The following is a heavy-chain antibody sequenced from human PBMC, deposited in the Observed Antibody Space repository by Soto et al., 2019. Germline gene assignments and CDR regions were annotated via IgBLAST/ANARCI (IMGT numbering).Heavy chain of an antibody. J-gene: IGHJ6*02. CDR2: IIPIFGTA. Sequence: QVQLVQSGAEVKKPGSSVKVSCKASGGTFSSYAISWVRQAPGQGLEWMGGIIPIFGTANYAQKFQGRVTITANESTITAYMELSSLRSEDTAVYYGARDRARKRDYYYYGMDVWGQGTTVTVSS. CDR1: GGTFSSYA. CDR3: ARDRARKRDYYYYGMDV. V-gene: IGHV1-69*01.